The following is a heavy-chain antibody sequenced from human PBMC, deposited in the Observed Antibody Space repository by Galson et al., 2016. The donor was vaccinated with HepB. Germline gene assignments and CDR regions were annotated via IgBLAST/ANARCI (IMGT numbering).Heavy chain of an antibody. CDR1: GFTFSTYW. J-gene: IGHJ5*02. V-gene: IGHV3-7*01. D-gene: IGHD2/OR15-2a*01. CDR3: ARMGYCNSSPCYGSWFDP. Sequence: SLRLSCAASGFTFSTYWMSWIRQAPGKGLEWLANIKQDGREIYYVDSVKGRFTIPRDNAKRSLYLQMGSLRVEDTAVYFCARMGYCNSSPCYGSWFDPWGQGTLVTVSS. CDR2: IKQDGREI.